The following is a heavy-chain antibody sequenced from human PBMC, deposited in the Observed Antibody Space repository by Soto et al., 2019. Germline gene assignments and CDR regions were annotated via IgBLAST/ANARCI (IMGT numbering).Heavy chain of an antibody. CDR2: IYFRGTT. J-gene: IGHJ4*01. Sequence: SETLSLTCAVPGGSLNTFYWSWIRQPPGKALEWIGYIYFRGTTYYHPSLESRVTISLDASRNQISLTLRSMTAADTAVYYCARSSGYATPLDQWGQGTLVTVSS. D-gene: IGHD3-22*01. V-gene: IGHV4-59*01. CDR3: ARSSGYATPLDQ. CDR1: GGSLNTFY.